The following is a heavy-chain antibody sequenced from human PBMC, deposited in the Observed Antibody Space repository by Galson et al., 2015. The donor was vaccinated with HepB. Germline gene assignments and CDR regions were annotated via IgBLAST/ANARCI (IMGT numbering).Heavy chain of an antibody. CDR1: GFTFSDYY. V-gene: IGHV3-11*06. CDR2: ISSSSSYT. Sequence: SLRLSCAASGFTFSDYYMSWIRQAPGKGLEWVSYISSSSSYTNYADSVKGRFTISRDNAKNSLYLQMNSLRAEDTAVYYCARDRWSYYDSSGYYGGGYGMDVWGQGTTVTVSS. CDR3: ARDRWSYYDSSGYYGGGYGMDV. J-gene: IGHJ6*02. D-gene: IGHD3-22*01.